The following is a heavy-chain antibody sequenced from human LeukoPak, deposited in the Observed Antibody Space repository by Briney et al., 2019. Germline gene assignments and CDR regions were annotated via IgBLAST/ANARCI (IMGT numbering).Heavy chain of an antibody. D-gene: IGHD3-3*01. CDR2: TSSSSVTI. CDR3: AREGVGYGYYGYMDV. CDR1: GFAFGSES. J-gene: IGHJ6*03. V-gene: IGHV3-48*04. Sequence: PGGSLRLSCATSGFAFGSESMHWVRQAPGKGLEWISYTSSSSVTIYYADSVEGRFTISKDNAENTLYLQMNSLRVEDTAVYYCAREGVGYGYYGYMDVWGKGTTVTVSS.